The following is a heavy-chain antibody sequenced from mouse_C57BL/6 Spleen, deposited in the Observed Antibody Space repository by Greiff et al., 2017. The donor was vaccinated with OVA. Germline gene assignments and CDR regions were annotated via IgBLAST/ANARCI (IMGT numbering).Heavy chain of an antibody. CDR1: GFNIKDDY. CDR3: TTYPLITTVVEGLDY. Sequence: VQLKQSGAELVRPGASVKLSCTASGFNIKDDYMHWVKQRPEQGLEWIGWIDPENGDTEYASKFQGKATITADTSSNTAYLQLSSLTSEDTAVYYCTTYPLITTVVEGLDYWGQGTTLTVSS. J-gene: IGHJ2*01. V-gene: IGHV14-4*01. D-gene: IGHD1-1*01. CDR2: IDPENGDT.